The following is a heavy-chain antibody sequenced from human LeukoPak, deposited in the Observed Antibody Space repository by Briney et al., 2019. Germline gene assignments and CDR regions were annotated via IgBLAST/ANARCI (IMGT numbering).Heavy chain of an antibody. CDR3: APQQAYSPYNWFDP. V-gene: IGHV3-74*03. CDR1: GFTITNYW. D-gene: IGHD5-12*01. J-gene: IGHJ5*02. Sequence: PGGSLRLSCVGSGFTITNYWMHWVRQAPGTGLVWVSRIHPDGSITTYADSVKGQFTISRDNAKNTLYLQMNSLRAEDTAVYYCAPQQAYSPYNWFDPWGQGTLVTVSS. CDR2: IHPDGSIT.